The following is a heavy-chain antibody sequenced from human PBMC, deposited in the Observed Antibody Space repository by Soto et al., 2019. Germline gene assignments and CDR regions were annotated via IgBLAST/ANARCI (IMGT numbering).Heavy chain of an antibody. V-gene: IGHV3-7*03. CDR2: MKKDGSEK. D-gene: IGHD3-3*01. CDR1: GFAFGDYW. Sequence: WSLRLSCAASGFAFGDYWMSWVRQPPGKGLEWVAHMKKDGSEKYYVDSVKGRFTVSRDNTKNSLYLQMNSLRAEDTAVYYCAKLGSGYYTGLYFDYWGPGTLVTVSS. CDR3: AKLGSGYYTGLYFDY. J-gene: IGHJ4*02.